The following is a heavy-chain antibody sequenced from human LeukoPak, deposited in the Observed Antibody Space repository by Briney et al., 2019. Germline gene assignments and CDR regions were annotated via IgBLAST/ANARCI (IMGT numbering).Heavy chain of an antibody. V-gene: IGHV3-7*01. CDR1: GFPFGTYW. J-gene: IGHJ5*02. CDR2: IKHDGREE. Sequence: GGSLRLSCEGSGFPFGTYWMAWVRQAPGKGLEWVASIKHDGREEHYVDSIKGRFTISRDNGKNSVYLQMNNLRVEDTAMYYCSREFHPWGQGTMVIVSS. CDR3: SREFHP.